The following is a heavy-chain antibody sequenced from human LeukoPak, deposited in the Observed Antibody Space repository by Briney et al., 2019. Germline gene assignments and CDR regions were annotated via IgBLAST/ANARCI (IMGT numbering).Heavy chain of an antibody. CDR3: ATQVSTLDYDFWSGSMDV. Sequence: GESLKISCKGSGYSFTSYWIGWVRQMPGKGLEWMGINYPGDSDTRYSPSFQGQVTISADKSISTAYLQWSSLKASDTATYYCATQVSTLDYDFWSGSMDVWGKGTTVTFSP. V-gene: IGHV5-51*01. D-gene: IGHD3-3*01. CDR2: NYPGDSDT. J-gene: IGHJ6*04. CDR1: GYSFTSYW.